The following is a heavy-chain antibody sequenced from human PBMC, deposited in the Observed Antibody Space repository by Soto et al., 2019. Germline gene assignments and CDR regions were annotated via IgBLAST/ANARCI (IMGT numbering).Heavy chain of an antibody. J-gene: IGHJ4*02. D-gene: IGHD1-26*01. CDR3: AREPVGRPHDS. Sequence: QLQLQESGPGLVKPSETLSLTCTVSGDSITTNGYYWAWIRQPPGKGLDWIGNVYYSGSTNYNPSRMCRVTFSVHTSKTQFSLNLTAVTAADSAVYYCAREPVGRPHDSWVQGRRVSVSS. CDR1: GDSITTNGYY. V-gene: IGHV4-39*02. CDR2: VYYSGST.